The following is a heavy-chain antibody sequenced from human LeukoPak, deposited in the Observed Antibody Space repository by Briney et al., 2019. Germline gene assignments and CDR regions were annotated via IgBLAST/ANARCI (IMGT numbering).Heavy chain of an antibody. CDR1: GGSISSSSYY. D-gene: IGHD3-22*01. Sequence: SETLSLTCTVSGGSISSSSYYWGWLRQPPGTGLEWIGSIYYSGSTYYNPSLKSRVTISVDTSKNQFSLKLSSVTAADTAVYYCARARNYYDSSGFYYEGDAFDIWGQGTMVTVSS. CDR3: ARARNYYDSSGFYYEGDAFDI. J-gene: IGHJ3*02. CDR2: IYYSGST. V-gene: IGHV4-39*07.